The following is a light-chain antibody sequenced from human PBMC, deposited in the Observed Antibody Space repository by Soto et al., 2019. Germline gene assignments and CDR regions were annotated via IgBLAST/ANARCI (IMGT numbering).Light chain of an antibody. V-gene: IGKV3-20*01. CDR3: QQSYNTPFT. J-gene: IGKJ3*01. CDR1: QSVAGNY. CDR2: GAS. Sequence: EIVLTQSPGTLSLSPGERATLSCGASQSVAGNYLAWYQQKPGQAPRLLIYGASSRASGIPDRFSGSGSGTDFTLTISGLQPEDFATYYCQQSYNTPFTFGPGTKVEMK.